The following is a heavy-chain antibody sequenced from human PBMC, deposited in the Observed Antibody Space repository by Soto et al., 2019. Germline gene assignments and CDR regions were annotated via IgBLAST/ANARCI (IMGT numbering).Heavy chain of an antibody. CDR1: GFTFSSYW. J-gene: IGHJ4*02. CDR2: IKQDGSEK. Sequence: EVQLVESGGGLVQPGGSLRLSCAASGFTFSSYWMSWVRQAPGKGLEWVANIKQDGSEKYYVDSVKGRFTISRDNARNSLFLQMNNLRADDTAVYYCSRSADYIVVVPTAWYCFNYWGQGTLVTVSS. V-gene: IGHV3-7*03. D-gene: IGHD2-2*01. CDR3: SRSADYIVVVPTAWYCFNY.